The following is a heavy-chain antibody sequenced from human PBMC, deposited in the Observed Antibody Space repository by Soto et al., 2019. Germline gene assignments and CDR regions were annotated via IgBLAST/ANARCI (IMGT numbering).Heavy chain of an antibody. CDR1: GFAFSSYW. V-gene: IGHV3-7*04. Sequence: EVQLVESGGGLVQSGGSLRLSCAASGFAFSSYWMSWVRQAPGKGLEWVANIKQDGSEKYYVDSVKGRFTISRDHADNALFLQMNSLRSEDTAVYYCARVGDYVWETYKADYWGQGTLVTVAS. CDR2: IKQDGSEK. J-gene: IGHJ4*02. D-gene: IGHD3-16*01. CDR3: ARVGDYVWETYKADY.